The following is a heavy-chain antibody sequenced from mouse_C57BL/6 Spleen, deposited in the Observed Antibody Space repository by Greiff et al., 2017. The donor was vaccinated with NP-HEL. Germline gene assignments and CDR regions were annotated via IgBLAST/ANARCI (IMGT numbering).Heavy chain of an antibody. D-gene: IGHD1-1*01. CDR1: GYAFSSYW. V-gene: IGHV1-80*01. Sequence: VQLQESGAELVKPGASVKISCKASGYAFSSYWMNWVKQRHGKGLEWIGQIYPGDGDTNYNQKFKGKATLTADKSSSTAYMELSSLTSEDFAAYFCAIYISAIVAKYFDYWGQGTTLTVSS. CDR3: AIYISAIVAKYFDY. J-gene: IGHJ2*01. CDR2: IYPGDGDT.